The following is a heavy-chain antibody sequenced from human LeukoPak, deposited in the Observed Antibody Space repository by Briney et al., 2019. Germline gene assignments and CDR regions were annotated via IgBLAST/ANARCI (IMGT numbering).Heavy chain of an antibody. CDR3: ARSALDTSGSYYNPQPFAY. Sequence: SDTLSLTCTVSGGAISGYYWSWIRQPAGKGLEWLGRVYSSGSTKYNPSLESRVTMSVDTSKNQFSLKLNFVTAADTAVYYCARSALDTSGSYYNPQPFAYWGQGTLVTVSS. D-gene: IGHD3-10*01. CDR1: GGAISGYY. V-gene: IGHV4-4*07. J-gene: IGHJ4*02. CDR2: VYSSGST.